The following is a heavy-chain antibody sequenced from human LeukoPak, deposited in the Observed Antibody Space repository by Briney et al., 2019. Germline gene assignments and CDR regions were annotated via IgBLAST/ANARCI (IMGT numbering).Heavy chain of an antibody. V-gene: IGHV4-34*01. CDR1: GGSFSGDY. CDR2: INHSGST. CDR3: ARVRRAFYFDY. Sequence: SETLSLTCAVYGGSFSGDYWSWIRQPPGKGLEWIGEINHSGSTNYNPSLKSRVTISVDTSKNQFSLKLSSVTAADTAVYYCARVRRAFYFDYWGQGTLVTVSS. J-gene: IGHJ4*02.